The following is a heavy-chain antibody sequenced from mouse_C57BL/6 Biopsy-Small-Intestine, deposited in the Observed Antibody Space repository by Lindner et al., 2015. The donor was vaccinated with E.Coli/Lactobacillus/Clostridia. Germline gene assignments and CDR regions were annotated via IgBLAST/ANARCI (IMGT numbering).Heavy chain of an antibody. D-gene: IGHD2-4*01. CDR3: ATYYDYDREYYFDY. CDR2: INPNNGGT. V-gene: IGHV1-22*01. CDR1: GYTFTDYN. J-gene: IGHJ2*01. Sequence: EVQLQESGPELVKPGASVKMSCKASGYTFTDYNMHWVKQSHGKSLEWIGYINPNNGGTSYNQKFKGKATLTVNKSSSTAYMELRSLTSEDSAVYYCATYYDYDREYYFDYWGRGTTLTVSS.